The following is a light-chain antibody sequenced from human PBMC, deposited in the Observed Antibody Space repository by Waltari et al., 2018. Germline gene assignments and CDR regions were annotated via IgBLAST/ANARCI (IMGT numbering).Light chain of an antibody. Sequence: QSALTQPRSVSGSPGQSVTISCTGTSSDIHDYTYVSWYQQHPGKAPKLILYEVSKRPSGVPDRFSGSKSGDSASLTISGLQAEDDAEYYCCSYAGSYTYVVFGGGTELTVL. J-gene: IGLJ2*01. CDR3: CSYAGSYTYVV. V-gene: IGLV2-11*01. CDR2: EVS. CDR1: SSDIHDYTY.